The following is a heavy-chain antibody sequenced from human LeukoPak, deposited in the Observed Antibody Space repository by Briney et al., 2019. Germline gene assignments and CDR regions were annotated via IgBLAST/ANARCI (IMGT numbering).Heavy chain of an antibody. D-gene: IGHD1-26*01. V-gene: IGHV4-39*01. J-gene: IGHJ4*02. Sequence: SEILSLTCTVSGGSISSSSYYWGWIRQPPGKGLEWIGIMDYSGSTYYNPSLKSRVTISVDTSKNQFSLKLSSVTAADTAVYYCARQSNPLAWEPPSGPFDYWGQGTLVTVST. CDR3: ARQSNPLAWEPPSGPFDY. CDR2: MDYSGST. CDR1: GGSISSSSYY.